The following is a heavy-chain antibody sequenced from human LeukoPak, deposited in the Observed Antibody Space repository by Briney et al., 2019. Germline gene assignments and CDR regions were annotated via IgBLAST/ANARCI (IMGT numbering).Heavy chain of an antibody. CDR2: IYYSGST. CDR1: GGSISSYY. CDR3: AREDILTGSIDY. Sequence: SATLSLTCTVSGGSISSYYWSWIRQPPGKGLEGIGYIYYSGSTNYNPSLKSRVTISVDTSKNHFSLKLSSVTAADAAVYYCAREDILTGSIDYWGQGTLVTVSS. V-gene: IGHV4-59*01. D-gene: IGHD3-9*01. J-gene: IGHJ4*02.